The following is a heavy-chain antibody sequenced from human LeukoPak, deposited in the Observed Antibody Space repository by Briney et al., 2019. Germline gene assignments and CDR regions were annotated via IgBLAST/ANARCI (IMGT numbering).Heavy chain of an antibody. CDR1: GFTFSSYA. D-gene: IGHD5-12*01. CDR2: ISSNGGST. V-gene: IGHV3-64*01. CDR3: ARGAGNSLVTTISY. Sequence: GRSLRLSCAASGFTFSSYAMHWVRQAPGKGLEYVSAISSNGGSTYYANSVKGRFTISRDNSKNTLYLQMGSLRAEDMAVYYCARGAGNSLVTTISYWGQGTLVTVSS. J-gene: IGHJ4*02.